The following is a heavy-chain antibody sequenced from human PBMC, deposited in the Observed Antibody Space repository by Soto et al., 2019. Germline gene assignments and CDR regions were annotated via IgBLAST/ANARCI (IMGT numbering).Heavy chain of an antibody. CDR2: IDHSGSP. D-gene: IGHD7-27*01. J-gene: IGHJ4*02. CDR1: AGSIRSGDYY. V-gene: IGHV4-30-4*01. CDR3: AGELGTFYFDH. Sequence: QVQLQESGPGLVKPSQTLSLTCTVSAGSIRSGDYYWTWIRQPPGKGLEWIGYIDHSGSPYYNPSLKSRATISIDTSNNQSSLKMTSVTAADTAVYYCAGELGTFYFDHWGQGTLVTVSS.